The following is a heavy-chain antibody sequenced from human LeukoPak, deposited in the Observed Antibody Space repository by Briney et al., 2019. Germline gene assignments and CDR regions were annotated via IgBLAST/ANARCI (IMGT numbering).Heavy chain of an antibody. CDR2: ISGSGGST. Sequence: GGSLRLSCAASRFTFSSYAMSWVRQAPGKGLEWVSAISGSGGSTYYADSVKGRFTTSRDNSKNTLYLQMNSLRAEDTAVYYCAKALPLEYSVPYFDYWGQGTLVTVSS. J-gene: IGHJ4*02. CDR3: AKALPLEYSVPYFDY. V-gene: IGHV3-23*01. D-gene: IGHD1-1*01. CDR1: RFTFSSYA.